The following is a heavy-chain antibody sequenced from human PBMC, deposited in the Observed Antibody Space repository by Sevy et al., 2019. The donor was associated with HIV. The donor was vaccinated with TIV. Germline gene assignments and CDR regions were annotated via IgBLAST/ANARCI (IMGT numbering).Heavy chain of an antibody. V-gene: IGHV3-23*01. CDR2: VSNRGEDT. CDR1: GFTFSGYA. Sequence: GGSLRLSCSASGFTFSGYAMSWVRQAPGKGLEWVSTVSNRGEDTYYADSVKGRFTSSSDNSKDTLYLHLNSLRGDDTAVYFCARHDEYDAIGGKGTFDYWGQGTLVTVSS. J-gene: IGHJ4*02. D-gene: IGHD3-16*01. CDR3: ARHDEYDAIGGKGTFDY.